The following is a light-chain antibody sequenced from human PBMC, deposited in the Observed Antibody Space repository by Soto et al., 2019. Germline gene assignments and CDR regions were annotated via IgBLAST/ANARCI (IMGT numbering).Light chain of an antibody. J-gene: IGKJ5*01. CDR3: QQYNNWPPIT. CDR2: GAS. V-gene: IGKV3D-15*01. CDR1: QSVSSN. Sequence: EIVLTQSPGTLSLSPGERATLSCRASQSVSSNFLAWYQQKPGQAPRLLIYGASNRATGIPVRFSGSGFGTEFTLTISSLQSEDFAVYYCQQYNNWPPITFGQGRLLEIK.